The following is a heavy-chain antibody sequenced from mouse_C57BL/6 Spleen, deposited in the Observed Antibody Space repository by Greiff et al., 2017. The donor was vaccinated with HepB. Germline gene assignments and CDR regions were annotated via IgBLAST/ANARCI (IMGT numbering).Heavy chain of an antibody. D-gene: IGHD1-1*01. J-gene: IGHJ2*01. CDR2: IYPGSGNT. CDR3: AHYYGSSY. V-gene: IGHV1-66*01. Sequence: QVHVKQSGPELVKPGASVKISCKASGYSFTSYYIHWVKQRPGQGLEWIGWIYPGSGNTKYNEKFKGKATLTADTSSSTAYMQLSSLTSEDSAVYYCAHYYGSSYWGQGTTLTVSS. CDR1: GYSFTSYY.